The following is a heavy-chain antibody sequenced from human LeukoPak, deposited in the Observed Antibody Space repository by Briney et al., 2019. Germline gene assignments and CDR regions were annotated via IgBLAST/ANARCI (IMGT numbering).Heavy chain of an antibody. V-gene: IGHV3-33*01. CDR1: GFTFSSFG. CDR3: ARVLVRGTNWVDP. D-gene: IGHD3-16*01. J-gene: IGHJ5*02. CDR2: IWYDASNK. Sequence: GSLTLSCAASGFTFSSFGKHWVRQAPGKGLEWVAVIWYDASNKYYADSVKGRFTISRDNAKNSLYLQMNSLRAEDTAVYYCARVLVRGTNWVDPWGQGTLVTVSS.